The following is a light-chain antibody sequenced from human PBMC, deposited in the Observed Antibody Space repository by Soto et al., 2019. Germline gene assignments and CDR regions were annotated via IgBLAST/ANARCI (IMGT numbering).Light chain of an antibody. J-gene: IGLJ1*01. CDR2: LNS. V-gene: IGLV1-40*01. Sequence: QAVVTQPPSVSGAPGQRVTISCTGSNSNIGAGYDVHWYQRLPGSAPKLLIYLNSNRPSGVPDRFSASKSGTSASLAITGLQADDEADYFCQSYDSGLSVYVFGSGTKVTVL. CDR1: NSNIGAGYD. CDR3: QSYDSGLSVYV.